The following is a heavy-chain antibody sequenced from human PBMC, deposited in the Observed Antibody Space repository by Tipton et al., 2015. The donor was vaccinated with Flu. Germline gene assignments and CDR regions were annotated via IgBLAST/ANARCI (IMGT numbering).Heavy chain of an antibody. J-gene: IGHJ4*02. V-gene: IGHV3-23*01. CDR3: ARGPRELHFDF. CDR1: GFTFGSYV. Sequence: SLRLSCAASGFTFGSYVMSWVRQAPGKGLEWVSAISVSGGSTFHADSVTGRFTISRDNSANTGYLQMDSLRAEDTALYFCARGPRELHFDFWGQGTLVTVSS. D-gene: IGHD1-7*01. CDR2: ISVSGGST.